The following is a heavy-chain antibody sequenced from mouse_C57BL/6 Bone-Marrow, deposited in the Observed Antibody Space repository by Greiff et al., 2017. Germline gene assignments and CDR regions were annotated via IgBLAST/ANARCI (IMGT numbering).Heavy chain of an antibody. CDR2: ISYDGSN. CDR3: ARGPSYVGNFDY. CDR1: GYSITSGYY. D-gene: IGHD6-1*01. Sequence: ESGPGLVKPSQSLSLTCSVTGYSITSGYYWNWIRQFPGNKLEWMGYISYDGSNNYNPSFKNRTSITRDTSKNQFVLKLNSVTTEDTATYYCARGPSYVGNFDYWGQGTTLTVSS. J-gene: IGHJ2*01. V-gene: IGHV3-6*01.